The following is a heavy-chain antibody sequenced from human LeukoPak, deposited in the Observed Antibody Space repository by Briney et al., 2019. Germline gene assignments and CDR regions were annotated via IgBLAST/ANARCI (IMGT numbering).Heavy chain of an antibody. V-gene: IGHV5-51*01. J-gene: IGHJ5*02. Sequence: PGESLKISCKGSGYSFTSYWIGWVRQMPGKGLGWVGIIYPGDSDTRYSPSFQGQVTISADKSISTAYLQWSSLKASDTAMYYCARVPGTTVTTLRWFDPWGQGTLVTVSS. CDR3: ARVPGTTVTTLRWFDP. CDR2: IYPGDSDT. CDR1: GYSFTSYW. D-gene: IGHD4-17*01.